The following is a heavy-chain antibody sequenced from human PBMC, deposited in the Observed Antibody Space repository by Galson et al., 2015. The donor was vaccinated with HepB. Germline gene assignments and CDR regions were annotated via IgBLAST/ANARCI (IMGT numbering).Heavy chain of an antibody. D-gene: IGHD6-6*01. CDR2: ISYDGSNK. CDR1: GFTFSSYA. Sequence: SLRLSCAASGFTFSSYAMHWVRQAPGKGLEWVAVISYDGSNKYYADSVKGRFTISRDNSKNTLYLQMNSLRAEDTAVYYCARDYTSIAARPKYYGMDVWGQGTTVTVSS. J-gene: IGHJ6*02. CDR3: ARDYTSIAARPKYYGMDV. V-gene: IGHV3-30-3*01.